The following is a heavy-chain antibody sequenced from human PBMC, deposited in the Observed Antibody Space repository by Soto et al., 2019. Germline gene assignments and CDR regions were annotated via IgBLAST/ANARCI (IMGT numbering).Heavy chain of an antibody. V-gene: IGHV3-30-3*01. CDR2: ISYDGSNK. CDR1: GFTFSSYA. CDR3: ARGVGTVLRFLEWLANYYGMDV. Sequence: QVQLVESGGGVVQPGRSLRLSCAASGFTFSSYAMHWVRQAPGKGLEWVAVISYDGSNKYYADSVKGRFTISRDNSKNTLYLQMNSLRAEDTAVYYCARGVGTVLRFLEWLANYYGMDVWGQGTTVTVSS. D-gene: IGHD3-3*01. J-gene: IGHJ6*02.